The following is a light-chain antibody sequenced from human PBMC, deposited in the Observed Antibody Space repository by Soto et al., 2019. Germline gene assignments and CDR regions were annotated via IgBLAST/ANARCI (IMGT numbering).Light chain of an antibody. Sequence: DIQMTQSPSSLSASVGDRVTITSRASQSITNYLNWYQQKPGKAPKRLIYAASSLQSGVPSRFSGRESGTDFTLSISSLQPEDFATYYCRRSDITPWTFGQGTKVEIK. CDR3: RRSDITPWT. CDR2: AAS. V-gene: IGKV1-39*01. CDR1: QSITNY. J-gene: IGKJ1*01.